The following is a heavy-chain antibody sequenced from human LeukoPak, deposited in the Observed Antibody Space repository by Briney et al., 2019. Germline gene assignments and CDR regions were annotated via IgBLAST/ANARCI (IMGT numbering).Heavy chain of an antibody. CDR3: TGVSRSSWYDY. CDR2: IKSKTDGGTP. Sequence: PGGSLRLSCAASGFTFSNAWMSWVRQAPGKGLEWVGRIKSKTDGGTPDYAAPVKGRFTISRDDSKNTLYLQMNSLRTEDTAVYYCTGVSRSSWYDYWGQGTLVTVSS. CDR1: GFTFSNAW. J-gene: IGHJ4*02. D-gene: IGHD6-13*01. V-gene: IGHV3-15*01.